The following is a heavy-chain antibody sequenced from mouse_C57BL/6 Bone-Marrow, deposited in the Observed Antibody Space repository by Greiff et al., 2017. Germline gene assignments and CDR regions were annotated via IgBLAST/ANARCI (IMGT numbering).Heavy chain of an antibody. CDR1: GYAFTNYL. D-gene: IGHD1-1*01. CDR3: ARSQITTVVAPYYFDY. Sequence: QVQLKQSGAELVRPGTSVKVSCKASGYAFTNYLIEWVKQRPGQGLEWIGVINPGSGGTNYNEKFKGKATLTADKSSSTAYMQLSSLPSEDSAVYFCARSQITTVVAPYYFDYWGQGTTLTVSS. V-gene: IGHV1-54*01. CDR2: INPGSGGT. J-gene: IGHJ2*01.